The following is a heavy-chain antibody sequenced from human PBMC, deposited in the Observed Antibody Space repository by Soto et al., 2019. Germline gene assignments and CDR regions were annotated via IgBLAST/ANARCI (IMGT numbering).Heavy chain of an antibody. D-gene: IGHD3-22*01. V-gene: IGHV3-30-3*01. CDR2: ISYDGSNK. CDR3: ARGYYDSSGYLGY. J-gene: IGHJ4*02. Sequence: VQLVESGGGLVQPGGSLRLSCAASGFTFSSYWMSWVRQAPGKGLEWVAVISYDGSNKYYADSVKGRFTISRDNSKNTLYLQMNSLRAEDTAVYYCARGYYDSSGYLGYWGQGTLVTVSS. CDR1: GFTFSSYW.